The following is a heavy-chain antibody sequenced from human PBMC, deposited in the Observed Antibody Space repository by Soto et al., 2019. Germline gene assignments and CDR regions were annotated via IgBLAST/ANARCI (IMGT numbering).Heavy chain of an antibody. J-gene: IGHJ5*02. V-gene: IGHV4-39*01. Sequence: SETLSLTCTVSGGSISSSSYYWGWIRQPPGKGLEWIGSIYYSGSTYYNPSLKSRVTISVDTSKNQFSLKLSSVTAADTAVYYCARKGDFWSGYNWFDPWGQGTLVTVSS. CDR2: IYYSGST. D-gene: IGHD3-3*01. CDR3: ARKGDFWSGYNWFDP. CDR1: GGSISSSSYY.